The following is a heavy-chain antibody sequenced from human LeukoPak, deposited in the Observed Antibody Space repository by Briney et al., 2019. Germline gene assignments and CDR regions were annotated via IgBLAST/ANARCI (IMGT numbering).Heavy chain of an antibody. CDR2: IRSKIYGGTP. CDR3: TRDQTPYY. Sequence: GGSLRLSCVASGFNFNDFDINWVRQVPGKGLEWVGFIRSKIYGGTPEYAASVKGRFTISRDDSKGIAYLQMNSLKTEDTAVYYCTRDQTPYYWGQGTLVTVSS. J-gene: IGHJ4*02. V-gene: IGHV3-49*04. CDR1: GFNFNDFD.